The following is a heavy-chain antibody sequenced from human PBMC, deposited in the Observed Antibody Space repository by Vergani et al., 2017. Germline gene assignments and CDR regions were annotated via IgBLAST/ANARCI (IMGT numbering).Heavy chain of an antibody. CDR3: ARITVAGYPYYYYYGMDV. CDR1: GFSLSTSGVG. D-gene: IGHD6-19*01. V-gene: IGHV2-5*01. J-gene: IGHJ6*02. Sequence: QITLKESGPTLVKPTQTLTLTCTFSGFSLSTSGVGVGWIRQPPGKALDWLALIYWNDDKRYSPSLKSRLTITKDTSKNQVSLTMTNMDPVDTATYYCARITVAGYPYYYYYGMDVWGQGTTVTVSS. CDR2: IYWNDDK.